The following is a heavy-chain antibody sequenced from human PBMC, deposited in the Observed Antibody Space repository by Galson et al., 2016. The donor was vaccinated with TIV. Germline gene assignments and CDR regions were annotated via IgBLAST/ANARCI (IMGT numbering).Heavy chain of an antibody. CDR3: ARDRDSTVTAPFDY. CDR1: GYTFTAYY. V-gene: IGHV1-2*02. D-gene: IGHD2-21*02. CDR2: INHNTGVT. Sequence: SVRVACKASGYTFTAYYLHWVRQAPGQGLEWMGCINHNTGVTNYDQTFQGRVTMTRDMSIRAAYMELNRLKSDDTAVYYCARDRDSTVTAPFDYWGQGTLVTVSS. J-gene: IGHJ4*02.